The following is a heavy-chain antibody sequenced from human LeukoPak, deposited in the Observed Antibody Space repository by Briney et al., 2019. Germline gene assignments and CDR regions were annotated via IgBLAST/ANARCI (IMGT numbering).Heavy chain of an antibody. CDR3: AREAYYDFWSGTRHAFDI. CDR1: GGTFSSYA. D-gene: IGHD3-3*01. Sequence: SVKVSCKASGGTFSSYAISWVRQAAGQGLEWMGGITPIFGTANYAQKFQGRVTITTDESTSTAYMELSSLRSEDTAVYYCAREAYYDFWSGTRHAFDIWGQGTMVTVSS. V-gene: IGHV1-69*05. J-gene: IGHJ3*02. CDR2: ITPIFGTA.